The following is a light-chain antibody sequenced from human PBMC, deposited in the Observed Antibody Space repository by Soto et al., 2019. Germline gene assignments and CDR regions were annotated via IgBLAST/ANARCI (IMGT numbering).Light chain of an antibody. Sequence: GVTQSPVALSSITDARVPLSRRSRQAVNTRLAWYPHHPGQAPRLLIYAASSRATGIPDRFSGSGSGTDFTLTISRLEPAEVAVCYCQKYATSPPLSFGGGSRV. CDR1: QAVNTR. J-gene: IGKJ4*01. CDR3: QKYATSPPLS. V-gene: IGKV3-20*01. CDR2: AAS.